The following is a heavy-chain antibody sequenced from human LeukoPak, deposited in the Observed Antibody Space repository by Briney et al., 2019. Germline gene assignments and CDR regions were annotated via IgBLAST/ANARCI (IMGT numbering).Heavy chain of an antibody. CDR1: GGSISSGGYY. Sequence: SETLSLTCTVSGGSISSGGYYWSWIRQPPGKGLEWLGYIYHSGSTYYNPSLKSRVTISVDRSKNQFSLKLSSVTAADTAVYFCARGPGNAAAGTVHYFDYWGQGTLGTVSS. V-gene: IGHV4-30-2*01. D-gene: IGHD6-13*01. CDR2: IYHSGST. CDR3: ARGPGNAAAGTVHYFDY. J-gene: IGHJ4*02.